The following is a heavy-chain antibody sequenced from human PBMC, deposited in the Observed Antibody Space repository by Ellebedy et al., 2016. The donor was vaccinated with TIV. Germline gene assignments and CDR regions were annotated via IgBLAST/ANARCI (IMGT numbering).Heavy chain of an antibody. J-gene: IGHJ4*02. Sequence: ASVKVSCKASGYTFTSYEITWLRQAPGQGLEWMGWISGYTGNTNYAKKFQDRVTMTTDPSTSTGYMELRSLRSDDTAVYYCARVIGLRDCDGATCSPPPPLDFWGQGTLVTVSS. CDR3: ARVIGLRDCDGATCSPPPPLDF. CDR1: GYTFTSYE. V-gene: IGHV1-18*04. D-gene: IGHD2-21*01. CDR2: ISGYTGNT.